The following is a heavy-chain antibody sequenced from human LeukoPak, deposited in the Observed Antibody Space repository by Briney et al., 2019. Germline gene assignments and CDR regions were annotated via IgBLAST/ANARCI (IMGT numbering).Heavy chain of an antibody. CDR2: IRSKAYGGTT. CDR3: SGFPYDFWSGYFDY. D-gene: IGHD3-3*01. Sequence: PGRSLRLSCTASGFTFGDYAMSWVRQAPGKGLEWVGFIRSKAYGGTTEYAASVKGSFTISRDDSKSIAYLQMNSLKTEDTAVYYCSGFPYDFWSGYFDYWGQGTLVTVSS. V-gene: IGHV3-49*04. J-gene: IGHJ4*02. CDR1: GFTFGDYA.